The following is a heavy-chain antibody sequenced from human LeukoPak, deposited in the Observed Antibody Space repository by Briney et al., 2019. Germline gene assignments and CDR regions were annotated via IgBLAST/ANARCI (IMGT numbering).Heavy chain of an antibody. V-gene: IGHV1-18*01. CDR2: ISAYNGNT. CDR1: GYTFTSYG. Sequence: ASVKVSCKASGYTFTSYGTSWVRQAPGQGLEWMGWISAYNGNTNYAQKLQGRVTMTTDTSTSTAYMELRSLRSDDTAVYYCAAANLAARPYYFDYWGQGTLVTVSS. D-gene: IGHD6-6*01. CDR3: AAANLAARPYYFDY. J-gene: IGHJ4*02.